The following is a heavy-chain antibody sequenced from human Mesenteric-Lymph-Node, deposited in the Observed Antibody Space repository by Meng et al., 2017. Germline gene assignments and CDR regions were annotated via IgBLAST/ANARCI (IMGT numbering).Heavy chain of an antibody. V-gene: IGHV1-69*13. D-gene: IGHD3-22*01. CDR1: GGTFSSYA. CDR2: IIPIFGTA. Sequence: SVKVSCKASGGTFSSYAISWVRQAPGQGLEWMGGIIPIFGTANYAQKFQGRVTITADESTSTAYMELSSLRSEDTAVYYCARDLGYDSRGFPHYSFDYWGQGTLVTVSS. CDR3: ARDLGYDSRGFPHYSFDY. J-gene: IGHJ4*02.